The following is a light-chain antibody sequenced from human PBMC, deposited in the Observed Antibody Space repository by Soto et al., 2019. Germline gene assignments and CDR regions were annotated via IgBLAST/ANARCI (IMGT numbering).Light chain of an antibody. J-gene: IGKJ2*01. Sequence: DIQMTQSPSTLSASIGDSVTLTFRASQSLTSRLAWYQQKPGIPPKLLIYDVSILESGVPSRFSGSESGTDFTLTISSLRPDDFATFYCQQYKVYPYTFGQGTRLDI. CDR1: QSLTSR. CDR3: QQYKVYPYT. CDR2: DVS. V-gene: IGKV1-5*01.